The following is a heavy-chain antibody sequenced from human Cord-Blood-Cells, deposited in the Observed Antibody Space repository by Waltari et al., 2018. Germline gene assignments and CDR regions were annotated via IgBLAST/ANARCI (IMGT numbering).Heavy chain of an antibody. V-gene: IGHV4-31*03. CDR3: ARDSDDSRGYYYDY. J-gene: IGHJ4*02. D-gene: IGHD3-22*01. CDR1: GGSISSGGYY. CDR2: IYYSGST. Sequence: QVQLQESGPGLVKPSQTLSLTCTVSGGSISSGGYYWSWIRQHPGKGLEWIGYIYYSGSTYYNPSLKSRVTISVDTSKNQFSLKLSSVTAADTAVYYCARDSDDSRGYYYDYWGQGTLVTVSS.